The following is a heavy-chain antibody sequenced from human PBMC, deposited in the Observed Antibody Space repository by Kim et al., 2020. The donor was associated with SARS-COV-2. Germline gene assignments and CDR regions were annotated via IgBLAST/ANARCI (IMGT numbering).Heavy chain of an antibody. V-gene: IGHV4-34*01. CDR2: INHSGST. CDR1: GGSFSGYY. Sequence: SETLSLTCAVYGGSFSGYYWSWIRQPPGKGLEWIGEINHSGSTNYNPSLKSRVTISVDTSKNQFSLKLSSVTAADTAVYYCVRAGRYCSGGSCYSGYYFDYWGQGTLVTVSS. D-gene: IGHD2-15*01. J-gene: IGHJ4*02. CDR3: VRAGRYCSGGSCYSGYYFDY.